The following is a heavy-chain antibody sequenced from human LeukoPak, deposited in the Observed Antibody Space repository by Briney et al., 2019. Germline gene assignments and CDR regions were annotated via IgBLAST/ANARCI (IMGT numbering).Heavy chain of an antibody. CDR2: ISSSSSYI. V-gene: IGHV3-21*01. J-gene: IGHJ4*02. Sequence: PGGSLRLSCAASGFTFSSYSMNWVRQAPGKGLEWVSSISSSSSYIYYADSVKGRFTISRDNAKNSLYLQMNSLRAEDTAVYYCARDSQRITIVRGVITSNFDYWGQGTLVTVSS. CDR3: ARDSQRITIVRGVITSNFDY. CDR1: GFTFSSYS. D-gene: IGHD3-10*01.